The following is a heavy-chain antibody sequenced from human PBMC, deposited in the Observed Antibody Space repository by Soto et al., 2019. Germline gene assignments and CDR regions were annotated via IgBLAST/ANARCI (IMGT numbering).Heavy chain of an antibody. CDR2: ISGSGGST. J-gene: IGHJ4*02. CDR1: GFTFSSYA. CDR3: ANADYYDSSGYWSY. Sequence: GGSLRLSCAASGFTFSSYAMSWVRQAPGKGLEWVSAISGSGGSTYYADSVKGRFTISRDNSKNTLYLQMNSLRAEDTAVYYCANADYYDSSGYWSYWRQGTLVTVCS. D-gene: IGHD3-22*01. V-gene: IGHV3-23*01.